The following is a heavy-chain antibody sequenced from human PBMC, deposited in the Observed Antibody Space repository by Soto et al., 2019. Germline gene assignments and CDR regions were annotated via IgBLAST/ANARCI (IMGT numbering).Heavy chain of an antibody. J-gene: IGHJ3*02. Sequence: SETLSLPCAVSGGSIYTDDWCTWGRQTPGKGLEWIGYVYYSGSTNYNPSLRSRVTISVDTSKNQFSLKLSSVTAADTAVYYCARDTVSTPGWEPDAFDIWGQGTMDPVSS. CDR2: VYYSGST. V-gene: IGHV4-4*02. CDR1: GGSIYTDD. CDR3: ARDTVSTPGWEPDAFDI. D-gene: IGHD1-26*01.